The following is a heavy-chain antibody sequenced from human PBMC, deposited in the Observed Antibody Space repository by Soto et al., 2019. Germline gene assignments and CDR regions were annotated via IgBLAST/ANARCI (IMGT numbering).Heavy chain of an antibody. CDR2: ISGSGDRT. CDR1: GITISNYP. J-gene: IGHJ1*01. V-gene: IGHV3-23*01. Sequence: GGSLRLSCAASGITISNYPMSWVRQAPGKGLDWVSGISGSGDRTYYADSAKGWFTISKDISKNSLSLQLDNLGVEDTAVYFCVKDDGGYPSTAPHWGQGTLVTVSS. D-gene: IGHD3-22*01. CDR3: VKDDGGYPSTAPH.